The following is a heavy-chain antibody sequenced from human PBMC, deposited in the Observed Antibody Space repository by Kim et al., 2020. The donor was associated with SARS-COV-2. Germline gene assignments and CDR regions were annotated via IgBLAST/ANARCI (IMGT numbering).Heavy chain of an antibody. Sequence: SETLSLTCTVSGGSMSNNYWSWIRQPAGKGLEWIGRIFSTGTTNNNPDLKSRVTMSIDMSKSQFSLKLNSVTAADAAVYYCARDYCSGTACYLPLFNGMAVWGQGTAVNVSS. D-gene: IGHD2-15*01. CDR1: GGSMSNNY. CDR2: IFSTGTT. V-gene: IGHV4-4*07. J-gene: IGHJ6*02. CDR3: ARDYCSGTACYLPLFNGMAV.